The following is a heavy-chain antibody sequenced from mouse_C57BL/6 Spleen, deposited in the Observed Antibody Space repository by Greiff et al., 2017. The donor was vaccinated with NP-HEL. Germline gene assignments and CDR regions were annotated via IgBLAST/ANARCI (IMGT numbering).Heavy chain of an antibody. Sequence: QVQLQQSGPELVKPGASVKISCKASGYAFSSSWMNWVKQRPGKGLEWIGRIYPGDGDTNYNGKFKGKATLTADKSSSTAYMQLSSLTSEDSAVYFRARDYGNHEDAMDYWGQGTSVTVSS. CDR1: GYAFSSSW. CDR2: IYPGDGDT. D-gene: IGHD2-1*01. V-gene: IGHV1-82*01. CDR3: ARDYGNHEDAMDY. J-gene: IGHJ4*01.